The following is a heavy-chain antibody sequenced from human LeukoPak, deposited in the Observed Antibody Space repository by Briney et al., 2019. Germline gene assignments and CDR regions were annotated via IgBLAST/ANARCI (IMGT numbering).Heavy chain of an antibody. CDR3: AGSRVPGAVDI. Sequence: ASVTVSCKASGYTFTSYYMHWVRQAPGQGLEWMGIINPSGGSTSYAQKFQGRVTMTRDTSTSTVYMELSSLRSEDTAVYYCAGSRVPGAVDIWGQGTMVTVSS. D-gene: IGHD2-15*01. V-gene: IGHV1-46*01. CDR2: INPSGGST. CDR1: GYTFTSYY. J-gene: IGHJ3*02.